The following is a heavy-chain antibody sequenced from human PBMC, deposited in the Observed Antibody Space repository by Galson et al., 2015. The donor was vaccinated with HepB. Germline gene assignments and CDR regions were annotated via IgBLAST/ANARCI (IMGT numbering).Heavy chain of an antibody. J-gene: IGHJ3*02. D-gene: IGHD3-22*01. Sequence: TLSLTCAVYGGSFSNYFWSWIRQSPGKGLEWIGEVNHRGTTNYNPSVKSRVSMSFDTSKNQFSLRLSSVTAADTAVYYCARAQIYYDNIPYPYALDIWGQGTMVTVSS. CDR2: VNHRGTT. V-gene: IGHV4-34*01. CDR3: ARAQIYYDNIPYPYALDI. CDR1: GGSFSNYF.